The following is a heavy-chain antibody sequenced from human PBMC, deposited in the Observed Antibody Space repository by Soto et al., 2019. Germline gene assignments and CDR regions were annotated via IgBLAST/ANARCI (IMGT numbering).Heavy chain of an antibody. CDR2: VSVYGGST. CDR1: GFIFSDFA. V-gene: IGHV3-23*01. D-gene: IGHD2-21*01. Sequence: DVQLLESGGDLVQPGESLRLSCAASGFIFSDFAMSWVRQTPGKGLEWVSAVSVYGGSTHYSDAVKGRFTISRDNSRDTLFLQMNSLRAEDTAVYYCARRPAGDSHWYFDLWGRRTLVTVSS. CDR3: ARRPAGDSHWYFDL. J-gene: IGHJ2*01.